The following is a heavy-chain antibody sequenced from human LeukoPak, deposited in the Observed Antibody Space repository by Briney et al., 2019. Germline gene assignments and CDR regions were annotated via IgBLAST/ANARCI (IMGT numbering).Heavy chain of an antibody. J-gene: IGHJ5*02. D-gene: IGHD3-22*01. V-gene: IGHV4-4*07. CDR2: IHASGST. CDR1: GGSIRSYY. CDR3: ARDRYYYDSSGYYAWFDP. Sequence: SETLSLTCTVSGGSIRSYYWSWIRQPAGKGLEWIGRIHASGSTNYNPSLKSRVTMSVDTSKNQFCLKLSSVTAADTAVYYCARDRYYYDSSGYYAWFDPWGQGTLVTVSS.